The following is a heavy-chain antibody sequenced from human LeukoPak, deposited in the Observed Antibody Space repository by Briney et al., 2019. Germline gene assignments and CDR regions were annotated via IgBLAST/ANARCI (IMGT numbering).Heavy chain of an antibody. CDR3: ARDGYSSSFYFDY. V-gene: IGHV3-74*01. J-gene: IGHJ4*02. CDR2: IKSDGSRT. CDR1: GFTVRSNY. D-gene: IGHD6-6*01. Sequence: PGGSLRLSCAASGFTVRSNYMTWVRQAPGKGLVWVSRIKSDGSRTTYADSVKGRFTISRDNAKNTLYLQMNSLRAEDTAVYYCARDGYSSSFYFDYWGQGTLVTVSS.